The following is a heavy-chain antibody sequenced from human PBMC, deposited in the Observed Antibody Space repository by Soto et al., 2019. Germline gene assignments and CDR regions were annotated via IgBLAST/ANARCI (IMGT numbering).Heavy chain of an antibody. V-gene: IGHV1-18*01. D-gene: IGHD3-22*01. CDR2: ISAYNGNT. Sequence: GASVKGSCKASGYTFTRYGISWVRQAPGQGLAWMGWISAYNGNTNYAQKLQGRVTMTTDTSTSTAYMELRSLRSDDTAVYYCARYPLDSMIIVLTLDDWGQGTPVTVAS. CDR1: GYTFTRYG. CDR3: ARYPLDSMIIVLTLDD. J-gene: IGHJ4*02.